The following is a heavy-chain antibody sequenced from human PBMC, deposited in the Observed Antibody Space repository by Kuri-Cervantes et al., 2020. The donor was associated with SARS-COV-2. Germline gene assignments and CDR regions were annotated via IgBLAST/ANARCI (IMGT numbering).Heavy chain of an antibody. CDR2: IRYDGSNK. CDR1: GFTFSSYG. Sequence: GESLKISCAASGFTFSSYGMHWVRQAPGKGLEWVAFIRYDGSNKYYADSVKGRFTISRDNSKNTLYLQMNSLRAEDTAVYYCAKDFWSGYYYFGYWGQGTLVTVSS. V-gene: IGHV3-30*02. CDR3: AKDFWSGYYYFGY. J-gene: IGHJ4*02. D-gene: IGHD3-3*01.